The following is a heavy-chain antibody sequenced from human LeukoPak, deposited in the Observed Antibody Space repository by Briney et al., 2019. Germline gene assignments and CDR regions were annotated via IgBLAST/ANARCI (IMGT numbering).Heavy chain of an antibody. V-gene: IGHV4-59*08. Sequence: SETLSLTCTVSGGSISSYYWSWIRQPPGKGLEWIGYIYYSGSTNYNPSLKSRVIISVDTSKNQFSLKLSSVTAADTAVYYCARQTRPPIGWFDPWGQGTLVTVSS. J-gene: IGHJ5*02. CDR2: IYYSGST. CDR3: ARQTRPPIGWFDP. CDR1: GGSISSYY.